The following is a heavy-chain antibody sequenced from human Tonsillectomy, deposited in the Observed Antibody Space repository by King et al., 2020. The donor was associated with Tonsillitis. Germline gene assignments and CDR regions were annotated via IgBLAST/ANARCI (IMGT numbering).Heavy chain of an antibody. J-gene: IGHJ6*02. V-gene: IGHV4-31*03. CDR1: GGSITSGSYF. D-gene: IGHD3-10*01. Sequence: VQLQESGPGLVKPSQTLSLTCSVHGGSITSGSYFWTWIRQRPGKGLEWIGYSYYSGSTDYSPSLKSRVSISVDTSKNQVSLRLSSVTAADTAVYYCARVTNVGHELGYYYGLDVWGQGTTVIVSS. CDR3: ARVTNVGHELGYYYGLDV. CDR2: SYYSGST.